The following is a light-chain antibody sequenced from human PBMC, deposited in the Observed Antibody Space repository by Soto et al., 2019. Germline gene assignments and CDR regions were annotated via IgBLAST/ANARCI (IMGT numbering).Light chain of an antibody. CDR2: GAS. CDR1: QSVSSN. V-gene: IGKV3-15*01. Sequence: EVVMTQSPATLSVSPGERATLSCRASQSVSSNLAWYQQKPGQAPRLLIYGASTRATGIPARFSGSGSGTEFTLTLSCLQSEDFAFYYCQQYNNWPMYTFGQGTQLEIK. CDR3: QQYNNWPMYT. J-gene: IGKJ2*01.